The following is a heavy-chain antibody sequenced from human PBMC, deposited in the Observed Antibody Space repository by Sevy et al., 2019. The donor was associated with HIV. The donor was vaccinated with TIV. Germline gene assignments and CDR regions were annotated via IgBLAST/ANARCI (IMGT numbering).Heavy chain of an antibody. D-gene: IGHD3-22*01. CDR3: AGERTYYYDSSGSDYGYYGMDV. CDR2: ISYDGSIK. CDR1: GFTFSTYA. J-gene: IGHJ6*02. Sequence: GGSLRLSCAASGFTFSTYAMHWVRQAPGKGLEWVAVISYDGSIKYSADSVKGRLPISRDNSKNTLYLQMNSLRPEDTAVYYCAGERTYYYDSSGSDYGYYGMDVWGQGATVTVSS. V-gene: IGHV3-30*04.